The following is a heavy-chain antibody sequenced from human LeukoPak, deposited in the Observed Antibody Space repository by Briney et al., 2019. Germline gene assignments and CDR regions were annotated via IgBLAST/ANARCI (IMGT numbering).Heavy chain of an antibody. J-gene: IGHJ4*02. Sequence: ASVKVSCKASGYTFTGYYMHWVRQAPGRGLEWMGWINPNSGGTNYAQKFQGRVTMTRDTSISTAYMELSRLRSDDTAVYYCARFGYSYGYFDYWGQGTLVTVSS. CDR2: INPNSGGT. CDR3: ARFGYSYGYFDY. D-gene: IGHD5-18*01. V-gene: IGHV1-2*02. CDR1: GYTFTGYY.